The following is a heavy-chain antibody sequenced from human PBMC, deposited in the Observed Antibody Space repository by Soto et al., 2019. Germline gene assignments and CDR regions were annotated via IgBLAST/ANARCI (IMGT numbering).Heavy chain of an antibody. Sequence: EVPLVESGGGLVQPGGSLRLSCAASGFTVSSNYMSWVRQAPGKGLEWVSVIYSGGSTYYADSVKGRFTISRDNSKNTLYLQMNSLRAEDTAVYYCARAYYYGSGSWDGMDVWGQGTTVTVSS. D-gene: IGHD3-10*01. V-gene: IGHV3-66*01. CDR1: GFTVSSNY. CDR2: IYSGGST. J-gene: IGHJ6*02. CDR3: ARAYYYGSGSWDGMDV.